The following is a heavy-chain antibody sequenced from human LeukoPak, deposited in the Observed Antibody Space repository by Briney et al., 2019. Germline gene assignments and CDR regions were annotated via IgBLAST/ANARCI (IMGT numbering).Heavy chain of an antibody. CDR2: IYHSGST. Sequence: SETLSLTCAVSGGSISGGGYSWSWIRQPPRKGLEWIGYIYHSGSTYYNPSLKSRATISVDRSKNQFSLKLSSVTAADTAVYYCARAAYGDESLFDYWGQGTLATASS. J-gene: IGHJ4*02. CDR3: ARAAYGDESLFDY. D-gene: IGHD4-17*01. CDR1: GGSISGGGYS. V-gene: IGHV4-30-2*01.